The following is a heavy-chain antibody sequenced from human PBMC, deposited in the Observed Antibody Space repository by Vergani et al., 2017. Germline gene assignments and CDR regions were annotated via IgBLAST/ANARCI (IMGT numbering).Heavy chain of an antibody. D-gene: IGHD1-7*01. CDR1: GFTFSDYY. CDR3: ARDRRELELQTYYFDY. V-gene: IGHV3-30-3*01. J-gene: IGHJ4*02. Sequence: QVQLVESGGGLVKPGGSLRLSCAASGFTFSDYYMSWIRQAPGKGLEWVAVISYDGSNKYYADSVKGRFTISRDNSKNTLYLQMNSLRAEDTAVYYCARDRRELELQTYYFDYWGQGTLVTVSS. CDR2: ISYDGSNK.